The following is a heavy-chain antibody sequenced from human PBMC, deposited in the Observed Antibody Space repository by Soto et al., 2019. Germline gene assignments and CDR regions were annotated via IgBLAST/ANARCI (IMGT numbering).Heavy chain of an antibody. V-gene: IGHV1-2*02. D-gene: IGHD6-6*01. CDR3: TRGISSSSLTFYFDY. Sequence: ASVKVSCRASGYTFTAYYIHCVRQAPGQGLEWMGWINPNSGDTIYAQKFQGRVTMTRDTSISTVYMELSSLRSDDTAVYYCTRGISSSSLTFYFDYWGQGALVTVSS. CDR1: GYTFTAYY. J-gene: IGHJ4*02. CDR2: INPNSGDT.